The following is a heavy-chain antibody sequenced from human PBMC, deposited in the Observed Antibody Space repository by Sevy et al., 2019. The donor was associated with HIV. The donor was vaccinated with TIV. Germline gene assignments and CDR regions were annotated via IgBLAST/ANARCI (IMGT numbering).Heavy chain of an antibody. CDR3: ARLAAALPVQH. J-gene: IGHJ1*01. D-gene: IGHD6-13*01. V-gene: IGHV5-51*01. CDR1: GYSFTSYW. Sequence: GESLKISCKGSGYSFTSYWIGWVRQMPGKGLEWMGIIYPGDSDTRDSPSFQGQVTISAVKSISTAYLQWSSLKASDTATYTCARLAAALPVQHWGQGTLVTVSS. CDR2: IYPGDSDT.